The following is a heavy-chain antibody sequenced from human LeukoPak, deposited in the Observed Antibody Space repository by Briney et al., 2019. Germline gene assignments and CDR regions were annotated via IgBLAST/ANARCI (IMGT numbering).Heavy chain of an antibody. Sequence: ASVKVSCKASGGTFSSYAISWVRQAPGQGLEWMGGIIPIFGTANYAQKFQGRVTITTDESTSTAYMELSSLRSEGTAVYYCARDSRGGYCSSTSCYGFDYWGRGTLVTVSS. J-gene: IGHJ4*02. D-gene: IGHD2-2*01. CDR1: GGTFSSYA. CDR3: ARDSRGGYCSSTSCYGFDY. CDR2: IIPIFGTA. V-gene: IGHV1-69*05.